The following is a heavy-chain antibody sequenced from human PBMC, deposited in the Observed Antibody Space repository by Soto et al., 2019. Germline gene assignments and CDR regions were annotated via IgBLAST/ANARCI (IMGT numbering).Heavy chain of an antibody. CDR3: ARQGVDGPAY. CDR1: GYSFSCYW. Sequence: PGESLKISCKGSGYSFSCYWINWVRQMPGKGLEWMGKIDPNDSDTNYSPSFQGHVTISADRSINTAFLQWSSLKASDTAIYYCARQGVDGPAYWGQGTLVTVSS. CDR2: IDPNDSDT. D-gene: IGHD3-16*01. V-gene: IGHV5-10-1*01. J-gene: IGHJ4*02.